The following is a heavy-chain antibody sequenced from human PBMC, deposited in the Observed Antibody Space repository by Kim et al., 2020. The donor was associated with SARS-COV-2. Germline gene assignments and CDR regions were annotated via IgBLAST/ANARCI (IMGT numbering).Heavy chain of an antibody. V-gene: IGHV3-23*01. D-gene: IGHD3-9*01. CDR2: VSSSGDKT. CDR3: AKDRPADGDPYFDVFHALVL. Sequence: GGSLRLSCAASGFTFKNYAMTWVRQAPGKGLEWVSSVSSSGDKTYYADSVKGRFTTSRDNSKNTLFLQVNSLRAEDTAVYYCAKDRPADGDPYFDVFHALVLGGEGTTVTVFS. CDR1: GFTFKNYA. J-gene: IGHJ6*04.